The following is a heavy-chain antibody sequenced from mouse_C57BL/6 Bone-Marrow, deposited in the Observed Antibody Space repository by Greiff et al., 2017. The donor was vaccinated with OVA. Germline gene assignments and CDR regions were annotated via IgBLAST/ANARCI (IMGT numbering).Heavy chain of an antibody. D-gene: IGHD1-1*01. J-gene: IGHJ3*01. V-gene: IGHV5-4*03. CDR2: ISDGGSYT. CDR3: ARPIYYGRGAWFAY. CDR1: GFTFSSYA. Sequence: EVMLVESGGGLVKPGGSLKLSCAASGFTFSSYAMSWVRQTPEKRLEWVATISDGGSYTYYPDNVKGRFTISRDNAKNNLYLQMSHLKSEDTAMYYCARPIYYGRGAWFAYWGQGTLVTVSA.